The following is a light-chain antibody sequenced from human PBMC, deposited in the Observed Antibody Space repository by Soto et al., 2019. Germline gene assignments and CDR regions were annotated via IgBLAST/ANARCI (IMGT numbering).Light chain of an antibody. V-gene: IGKV3D-20*02. J-gene: IGKJ3*01. CDR3: QQRSNWPPFT. Sequence: EIVVTLSPGTLSLSPGERATLSCRASQSVSSRLAWYQHKPGQAPRLLISGASSRATGIPDRFSGSGSGTDFTLTISRLEPEDFAVYYCQQRSNWPPFTFGPGTKVDI. CDR1: QSVSSR. CDR2: GAS.